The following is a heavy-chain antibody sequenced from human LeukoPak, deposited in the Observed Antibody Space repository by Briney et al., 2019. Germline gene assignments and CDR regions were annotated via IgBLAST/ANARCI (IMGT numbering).Heavy chain of an antibody. V-gene: IGHV3-7*01. D-gene: IGHD2-21*02. CDR1: GFTFSSYW. CDR2: INQDASEI. CDR3: ATDRDNRDWQRGFDS. J-gene: IGHJ4*02. Sequence: GGSLRLSCAASGFTFSSYWMNWYRQAPGKGLDWVGNINQDASEINYVDSVRGRFTISRDNAKNSLHLQMNSLRVEDTAVYYCATDRDNRDWQRGFDSWGQGTLVTVSS.